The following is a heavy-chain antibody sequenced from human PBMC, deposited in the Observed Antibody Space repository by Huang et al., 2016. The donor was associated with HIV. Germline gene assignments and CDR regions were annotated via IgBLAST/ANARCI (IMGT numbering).Heavy chain of an antibody. D-gene: IGHD3-3*01. Sequence: EVHLVESGGGLVQRGGSLRLSCTASGFSFSNYAMNCVRQAPGKGLEWVSYISGSGGTTNYATSGKGRFTISRENVKKSLYLQMKGLRAEDTAVYYCARRVNTIRPASNWLDSWGQGTLVTVSS. CDR3: ARRVNTIRPASNWLDS. V-gene: IGHV3-48*03. J-gene: IGHJ5*01. CDR1: GFSFSNYA. CDR2: ISGSGGTT.